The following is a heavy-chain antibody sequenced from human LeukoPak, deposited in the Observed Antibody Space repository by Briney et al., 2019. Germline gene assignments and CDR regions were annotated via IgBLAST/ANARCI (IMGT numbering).Heavy chain of an antibody. CDR3: ARAPTSTVTTYFDY. V-gene: IGHV3-21*01. CDR2: IIISSSYI. CDR1: GLTFTSYS. D-gene: IGHD4-17*01. Sequence: GGSVSLXCAPSGLTFTSYSMNWVRQAARRGRECVSSIIISSSYIYYADSVKGRFTIYRDNAKNSLYLQMNSVRAEDTAVYYCARAPTSTVTTYFDYWGQGTLVTVSS. J-gene: IGHJ4*02.